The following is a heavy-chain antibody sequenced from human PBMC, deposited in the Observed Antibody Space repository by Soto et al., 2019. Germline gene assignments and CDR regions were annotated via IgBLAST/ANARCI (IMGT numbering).Heavy chain of an antibody. CDR3: SSTSCYMGCYYYYYGMDV. CDR1: GGTFSSYA. J-gene: IGHJ6*02. V-gene: IGHV1-69*13. CDR2: IIPIFGTA. D-gene: IGHD2-2*02. Sequence: GASVKVSCKASGGTFSSYAISWVRQAPGQGLEWMGGIIPIFGTANYAQKFQGRVTITADESTSTAYMELSSLRSEDTAVYYCSSTSCYMGCYYYYYGMDVWGQGTTVTVSS.